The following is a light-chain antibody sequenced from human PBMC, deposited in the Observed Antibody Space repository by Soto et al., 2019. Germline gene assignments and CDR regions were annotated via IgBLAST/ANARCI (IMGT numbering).Light chain of an antibody. Sequence: EIVMTQSPASLSVSPGDGATLSCRASQSVASNVAWYQQKPGQGPRLLIHGASTRAAGVPARFSGSGSGTDLTLTISILQPEDFAVSYCQQYHNWPPQYTFGQGTKLQIK. CDR2: GAS. CDR1: QSVASN. CDR3: QQYHNWPPQYT. V-gene: IGKV3-15*01. J-gene: IGKJ2*01.